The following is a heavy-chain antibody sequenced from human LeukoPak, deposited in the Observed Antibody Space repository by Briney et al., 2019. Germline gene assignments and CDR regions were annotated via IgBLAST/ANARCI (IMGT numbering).Heavy chain of an antibody. CDR2: TYYRSRWYN. J-gene: IGHJ5*02. Sequence: SQTLSLTSAISGDSVSSNSAAWNWIRQSPSRGLEWLGRTYYRSRWYNDYAVSVKSRITINPDTSKNQFSLHLNSVSPEDTAVYYCARDGGGGWSSNWFDPWGQGTLVTVSS. CDR3: ARDGGGGWSSNWFDP. V-gene: IGHV6-1*01. CDR1: GDSVSSNSAA. D-gene: IGHD6-19*01.